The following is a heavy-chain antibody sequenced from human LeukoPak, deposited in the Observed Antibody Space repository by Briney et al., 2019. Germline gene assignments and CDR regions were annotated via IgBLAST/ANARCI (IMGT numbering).Heavy chain of an antibody. CDR2: ISGSGGRT. CDR3: AKDFWALGGSIDS. J-gene: IGHJ4*02. D-gene: IGHD3-10*01. CDR1: GFTFNIYG. Sequence: GGSLRLSCVASGFTFNIYGRSWVRQAPGKGLEWVSVISGSGGRTYHADSVKGRFTISRDNSKNTLYLQMNSLRAEDTAAYFCAKDFWALGGSIDSWGQGTLVTVSS. V-gene: IGHV3-23*01.